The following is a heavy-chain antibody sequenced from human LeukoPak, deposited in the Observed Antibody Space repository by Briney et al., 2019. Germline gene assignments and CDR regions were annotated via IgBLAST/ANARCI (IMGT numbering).Heavy chain of an antibody. D-gene: IGHD3-10*01. J-gene: IGHJ4*02. CDR2: INPNSGGT. CDR1: GYTFTAYY. V-gene: IGHV1-2*02. Sequence: ASVKVPCKASGYTFTAYYMNWVRQAPGQGLEWMGWINPNSGGTNFAQKFQGRVTMTRDTSVNTAYMELSGLISDDTAVYYCARDRGNYGSGSWAFDNWGQGTLVTVSS. CDR3: ARDRGNYGSGSWAFDN.